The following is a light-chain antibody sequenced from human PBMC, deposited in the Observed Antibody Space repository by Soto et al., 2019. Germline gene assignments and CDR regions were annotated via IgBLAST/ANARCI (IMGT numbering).Light chain of an antibody. Sequence: DIVMTQSPDSLAVSLGERATINCKSSQSVLYSSYNKSYLAWYQQKPGQPPKLLIYWASTRESGVPDRFSGSGSGTDFTLTISSLQAEDVAVYYCQQYYSTPLTFGQGTKLEIK. CDR3: QQYYSTPLT. CDR2: WAS. J-gene: IGKJ2*01. V-gene: IGKV4-1*01. CDR1: QSVLYSSYNKSY.